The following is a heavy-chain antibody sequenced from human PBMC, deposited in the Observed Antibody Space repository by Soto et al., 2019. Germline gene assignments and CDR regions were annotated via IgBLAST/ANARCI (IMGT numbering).Heavy chain of an antibody. CDR2: IYYSGST. D-gene: IGHD6-13*01. Sequence: PSETLSLTCTVSGDSISSSRYYWDWIRQPPGTGLEWIASIYYSGSTYYNPSLKSRVTISVDTSKNQFSLKLTSVTAADAAVYFCARHIMTTAAAVASLDHWGQGTLVTVSS. V-gene: IGHV4-39*01. J-gene: IGHJ5*02. CDR3: ARHIMTTAAAVASLDH. CDR1: GDSISSSRYY.